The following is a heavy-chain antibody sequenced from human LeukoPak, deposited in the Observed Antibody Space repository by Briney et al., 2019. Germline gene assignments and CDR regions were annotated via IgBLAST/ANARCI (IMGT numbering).Heavy chain of an antibody. CDR2: IYYSGST. Sequence: SETLSLTCTVSGGSISSYYWSWIRQPPGKGLEWIGYIYYSGSTNYNPSLKSRVTISVDTSKNQFSLKLSSVTAADTAVYYCARLGFLRYSSSPPTDYWGQGTLVTVSS. D-gene: IGHD6-13*01. CDR3: ARLGFLRYSSSPPTDY. V-gene: IGHV4-59*01. J-gene: IGHJ4*02. CDR1: GGSISSYY.